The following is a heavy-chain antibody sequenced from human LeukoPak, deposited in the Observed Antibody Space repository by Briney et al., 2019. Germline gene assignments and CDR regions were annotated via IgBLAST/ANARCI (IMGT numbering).Heavy chain of an antibody. CDR1: GGTFSSYA. CDR2: IIPIFGTA. J-gene: IGHJ6*03. D-gene: IGHD6-19*01. Sequence: SVKVSCKASGGTFSSYAISWVRQAPGQGLEWMGGIIPIFGTANYAQKFQGRVTITADESTSTAYMELSSLRSEDTAVYYCARGGITGAGHYYYYMDVWGKGTTVTVSS. CDR3: ARGGITGAGHYYYYMDV. V-gene: IGHV1-69*13.